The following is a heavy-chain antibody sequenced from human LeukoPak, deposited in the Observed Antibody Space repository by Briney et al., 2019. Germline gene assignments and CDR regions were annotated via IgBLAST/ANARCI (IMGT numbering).Heavy chain of an antibody. CDR1: GFIFSNAW. J-gene: IGHJ4*02. Sequence: GGSLGLSCAASGFIFSNAWMTWVRQAPGKGLEWVGRIKSKTDGGTIEYSAPVKGRFTISRDDSKNTLYLQMSSLKNEDTAVYYCTTLNTFHFDYWGRGTLVTVSS. D-gene: IGHD3-16*01. CDR3: TTLNTFHFDY. V-gene: IGHV3-15*01. CDR2: IKSKTDGGTI.